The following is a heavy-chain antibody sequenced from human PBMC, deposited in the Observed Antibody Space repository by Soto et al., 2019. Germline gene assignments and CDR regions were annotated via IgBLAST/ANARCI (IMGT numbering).Heavy chain of an antibody. J-gene: IGHJ4*02. V-gene: IGHV4-31*03. Sequence: SETLSLTCTVSGGSISSGGYYWSWIRQHPGKGLEWIGYIYYSGSTYYNPSLKSRVTISVDTSKNQFSLKLSSVTAADTAVYYCAREPQYYGSGSYDLAYWGQGTLVTVSS. CDR2: IYYSGST. CDR3: AREPQYYGSGSYDLAY. CDR1: GGSISSGGYY. D-gene: IGHD3-10*01.